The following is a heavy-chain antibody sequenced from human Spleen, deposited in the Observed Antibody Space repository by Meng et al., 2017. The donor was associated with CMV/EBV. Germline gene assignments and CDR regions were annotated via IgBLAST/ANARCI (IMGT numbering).Heavy chain of an antibody. CDR2: IWYDGSNK. D-gene: IGHD6-6*01. CDR1: GFTFSNCA. Sequence: GGSLRLSCAASGFTFSNCAVNWVRQVRQAPGKGLEWVAVIWYDGSNKYYIDSVKGRFTISRDNSKNTLYLEMNSLRDEDTAVYYCARYSSSSGMDVWGQGTTVTVSS. V-gene: IGHV3-33*08. J-gene: IGHJ6*02. CDR3: ARYSSSSGMDV.